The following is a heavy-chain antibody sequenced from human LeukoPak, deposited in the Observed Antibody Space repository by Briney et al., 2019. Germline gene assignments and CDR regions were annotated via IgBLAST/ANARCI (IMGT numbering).Heavy chain of an antibody. CDR2: ISTSGST. V-gene: IGHV4-4*07. D-gene: IGHD4-17*01. CDR3: ARTSTVSNVYWYFDL. Sequence: SETLSLTCTVSGGSISSYYWSWIRQPAGKGLESIGHISTSGSTNYNPSLKSRVTMSVDTSKNQFSLKLSSVTAADTAMYYCARTSTVSNVYWYFDLWGRGTLVSVSS. J-gene: IGHJ2*01. CDR1: GGSISSYY.